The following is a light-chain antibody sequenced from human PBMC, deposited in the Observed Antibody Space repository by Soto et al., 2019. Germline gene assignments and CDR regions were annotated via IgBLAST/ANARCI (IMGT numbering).Light chain of an antibody. CDR1: SSDVGGYNF. J-gene: IGLJ2*01. CDR3: SSYARGDSVL. Sequence: QSALTQPPSASGSPGQSVTISCTGTSSDVGGYNFVSWYQHHPGKAPKVILYEVTKRPSGVPDRFSGSKSGNTASLTVSGLQDDDEADYSCSSYARGDSVLFGGGTKLTVL. V-gene: IGLV2-8*01. CDR2: EVT.